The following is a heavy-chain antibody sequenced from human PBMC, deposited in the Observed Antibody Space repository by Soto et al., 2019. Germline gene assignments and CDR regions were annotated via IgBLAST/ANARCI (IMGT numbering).Heavy chain of an antibody. CDR3: GKGYCGGGRCYGDAFDI. Sequence: GGSLRLSCATSGVTFSTYWMHWVRQAPGKGLVWVSRINSDGSTTSYADSVKGRFTISRDNAKNTLYLQVNSLRAEDTALYYCGKGYCGGGRCYGDAFDIWGQGTMVTVSS. V-gene: IGHV3-74*01. J-gene: IGHJ3*02. CDR1: GVTFSTYW. D-gene: IGHD2-15*01. CDR2: INSDGSTT.